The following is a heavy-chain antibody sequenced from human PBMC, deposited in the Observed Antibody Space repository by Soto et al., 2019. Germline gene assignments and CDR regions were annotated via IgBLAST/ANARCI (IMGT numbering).Heavy chain of an antibody. V-gene: IGHV4-59*08. J-gene: IGHJ4*02. CDR2: IYYSGST. D-gene: IGHD2-15*01. CDR1: GGSISSYY. Sequence: SETLSLTCTVSGGSISSYYWSWIRQPPGKGLEWIGYIYYSGSTNYNPSLKSRVTISVDTSKNQFSLKLSSVTAADTAVYYCASGYCSGGYSGYPTSFDYWGQGTLVTXSS. CDR3: ASGYCSGGYSGYPTSFDY.